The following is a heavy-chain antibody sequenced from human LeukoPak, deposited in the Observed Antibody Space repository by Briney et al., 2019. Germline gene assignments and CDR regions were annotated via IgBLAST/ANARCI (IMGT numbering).Heavy chain of an antibody. CDR2: INPKRGGT. D-gene: IGHD3-10*01. V-gene: IGHV1-2*06. J-gene: IGHJ4*02. Sequence: ASVKVSCKASGYGFTDYYMHWLRQAPGQGLEWMGRINPKRGGTNYAQKFQGRVTLTRDTSISTAHMELSRLTSDDTAVYYCALLWFGELWTKDYWGQGALVTVSS. CDR3: ALLWFGELWTKDY. CDR1: GYGFTDYY.